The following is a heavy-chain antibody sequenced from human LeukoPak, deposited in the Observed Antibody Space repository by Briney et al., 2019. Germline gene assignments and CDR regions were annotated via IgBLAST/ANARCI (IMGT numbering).Heavy chain of an antibody. V-gene: IGHV3-43*02. Sequence: GSLRLSGAASGCTFDDYAVHWVRKAPGKVLECVAVSSGDGAGTYYSDSVKGRFTISRDNSKNSLSLQMHSLRTADSDLYYCAKDRILAYLDTADAFDICGQGTMVT. CDR2: SSGDGAGT. J-gene: IGHJ3*02. CDR1: GCTFDDYA. CDR3: AKDRILAYLDTADAFDI. D-gene: IGHD5-18*01.